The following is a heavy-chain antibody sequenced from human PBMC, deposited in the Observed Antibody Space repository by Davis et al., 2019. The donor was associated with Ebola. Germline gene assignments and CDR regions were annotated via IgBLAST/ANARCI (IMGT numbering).Heavy chain of an antibody. Sequence: PGGSLRLSCAASGFTFSSDSFNWVRQAPGKGLEWVSYIGTTGITNYADSVKGRFTISRDNANNSVYLQMNSLGVEDTAVYYCAKGGSGWPSDYSYGLGVWGKGTTVTVSS. CDR1: GFTFSSDS. CDR2: IGTTGIT. D-gene: IGHD6-19*01. V-gene: IGHV3-48*04. J-gene: IGHJ6*04. CDR3: AKGGSGWPSDYSYGLGV.